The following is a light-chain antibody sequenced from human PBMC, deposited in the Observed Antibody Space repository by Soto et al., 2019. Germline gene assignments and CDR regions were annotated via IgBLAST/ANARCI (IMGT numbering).Light chain of an antibody. CDR2: GNS. CDR1: SSNIGAGYD. V-gene: IGLV1-40*01. J-gene: IGLJ1*01. Sequence: QSVLTQPPSVSGAPGQRVTISCTGSSSNIGAGYDVHWYQQLLGTAPKLLIYGNSNRPSGVPDRFSGSKSGTSASLAITGLQAEDEADYYCQSYDSSLSGYVFGTGTKSPS. CDR3: QSYDSSLSGYV.